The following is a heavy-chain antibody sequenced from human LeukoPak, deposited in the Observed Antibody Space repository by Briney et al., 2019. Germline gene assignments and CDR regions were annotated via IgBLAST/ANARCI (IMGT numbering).Heavy chain of an antibody. D-gene: IGHD1-14*01. CDR2: INGSGGST. J-gene: IGHJ5*02. Sequence: GGSLRLSCAASGFTFSSYAMSWVRQAPGKGLEWVSDINGSGGSTYYADSVKGRFTISRDNFKNTLYRQMNSLRAEDTAVYYCAKKYNTGLHPWGQGTLVTVSS. V-gene: IGHV3-23*01. CDR3: AKKYNTGLHP. CDR1: GFTFSSYA.